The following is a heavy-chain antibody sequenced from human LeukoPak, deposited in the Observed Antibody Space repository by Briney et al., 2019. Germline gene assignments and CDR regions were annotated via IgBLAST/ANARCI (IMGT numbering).Heavy chain of an antibody. CDR1: GGSFSGYY. D-gene: IGHD3-10*01. V-gene: IGHV4-34*01. Sequence: SETLSLTCAVYGGSFSGYYWSWIRQPPGKGLEWIGEINHSGSTNYNPSLKSRVTISVDTSKNRFSLKLSSVTAADTAVYYCARGRRGGRDAFDIWGQGTMVTVSS. CDR3: ARGRRGGRDAFDI. CDR2: INHSGST. J-gene: IGHJ3*02.